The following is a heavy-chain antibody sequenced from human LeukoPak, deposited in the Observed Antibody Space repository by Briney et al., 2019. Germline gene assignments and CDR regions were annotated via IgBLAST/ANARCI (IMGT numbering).Heavy chain of an antibody. V-gene: IGHV1-69*13. J-gene: IGHJ6*02. CDR3: ARGWFGELSQYYYYGMDV. CDR1: GYSFVTYG. D-gene: IGHD3-10*01. Sequence: GASVKVSCKASGYSFVTYGINWVRQAPGQGLEWMGGIIPIFGTANYAQKFQGRVTITADESTSTAYMELSSLRSEDTAVYYCARGWFGELSQYYYYGMDVWGQGTTVTVSS. CDR2: IIPIFGTA.